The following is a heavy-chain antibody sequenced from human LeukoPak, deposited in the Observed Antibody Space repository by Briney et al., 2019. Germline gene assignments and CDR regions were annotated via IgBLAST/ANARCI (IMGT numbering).Heavy chain of an antibody. CDR2: SNPNSGGT. V-gene: IGHV1-2*02. Sequence: ASVKVSCKTSRYTFTGYYMHWVRQAPGQGLEWMGWSNPNSGGTNYAQKFQGRVTMTRDTSISTAYMELSRLRSDDTAVYYYARVVGGSYWDYYYMDVWGKGTTVTISS. CDR1: RYTFTGYY. CDR3: ARVVGGSYWDYYYMDV. J-gene: IGHJ6*03. D-gene: IGHD1-26*01.